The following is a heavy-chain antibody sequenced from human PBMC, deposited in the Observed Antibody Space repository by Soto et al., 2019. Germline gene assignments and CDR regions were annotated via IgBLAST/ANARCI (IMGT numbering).Heavy chain of an antibody. V-gene: IGHV1-18*01. CDR3: ARDRYDSSGSWFDP. Sequence: ASVKISCKASGYTFTSYGISWVRQAPGQGLEWMGWISAYNGNTNYAQKLQGRVTMTTDTSTSTAYMELRSLRSDDTAVYYCARDRYDSSGSWFDPWGQGTLVTVSS. J-gene: IGHJ5*02. CDR2: ISAYNGNT. CDR1: GYTFTSYG. D-gene: IGHD3-22*01.